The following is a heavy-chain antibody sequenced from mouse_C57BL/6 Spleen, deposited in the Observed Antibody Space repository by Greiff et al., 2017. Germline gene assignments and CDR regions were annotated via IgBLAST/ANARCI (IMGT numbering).Heavy chain of an antibody. V-gene: IGHV1-18*01. CDR2: INPNNGGT. D-gene: IGHD1-1*01. CDR3: ARPLDYGSCDWYFDV. CDR1: GYTFTDSN. J-gene: IGHJ1*03. Sequence: EVQLQQSGPELVKPGASVKIPCKASGYTFTDSNMDWVKQSHGKSLEWIGDINPNNGGTIYNQKFKGKATLTVDKSSSTAYMELRSLTSEDTAVYYCARPLDYGSCDWYFDVWGTGTTVTVSS.